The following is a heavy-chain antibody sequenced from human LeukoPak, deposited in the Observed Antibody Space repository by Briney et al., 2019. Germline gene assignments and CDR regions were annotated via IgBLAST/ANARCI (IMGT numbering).Heavy chain of an antibody. CDR1: GFAFSSYG. CDR3: AKVPPTPVDY. CDR2: IRYDGSNK. V-gene: IGHV3-30*02. D-gene: IGHD4-17*01. Sequence: QPGGSLRLSCAASGFAFSSYGMHWVRQAPGKGLEWVAFIRYDGSNKYYADSVKGRFTISRDNSKNTLYLQMNSLRAEDTAVYYCAKVPPTPVDYWGQGTLVTVSS. J-gene: IGHJ4*02.